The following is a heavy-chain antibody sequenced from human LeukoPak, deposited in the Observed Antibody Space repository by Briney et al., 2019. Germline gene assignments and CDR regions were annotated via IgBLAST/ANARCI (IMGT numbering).Heavy chain of an antibody. V-gene: IGHV3-30*02. CDR1: GFSFSSFG. J-gene: IGHJ4*02. CDR2: IRYDGSKK. CDR3: AKDLYDSPFDY. Sequence: WGSLRLSCAASGFSFSSFGMHWVRQAPGKGLDWVAFIRYDGSKKYYADSVKGRFTISRDSSKNTLYLQMNSLRAEDTAVYYCAKDLYDSPFDYWGQGTLVTVSS. D-gene: IGHD3-22*01.